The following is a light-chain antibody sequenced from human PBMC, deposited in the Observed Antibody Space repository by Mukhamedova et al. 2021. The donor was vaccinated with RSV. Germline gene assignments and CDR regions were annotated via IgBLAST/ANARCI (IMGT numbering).Light chain of an antibody. CDR2: DAS. J-gene: IGKJ5*01. Sequence: WYQRRVHGKAPRLLIHDASNLETGVPSRFSGSGSGTDFTFTISSLQPEDIATYYCQQYDRIPITFGQGPRLETK. CDR3: QQYDRIPIT. V-gene: IGKV1-33*01.